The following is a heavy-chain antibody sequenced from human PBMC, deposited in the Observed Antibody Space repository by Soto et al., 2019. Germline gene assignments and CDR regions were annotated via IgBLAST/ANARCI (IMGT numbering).Heavy chain of an antibody. Sequence: QVQLVESGGGVVQPGRSLRLSCAASGFTFSSYGMHWVRQAPGKGLEWVAVISYDGSNKYYADSVKGRFTISRDNSKNTLYLQMNSLRAEDTAVYYCAREGDSSSSVYYYYYYGMDVWGQGTTVTVSS. CDR2: ISYDGSNK. D-gene: IGHD6-6*01. J-gene: IGHJ6*02. V-gene: IGHV3-30*03. CDR1: GFTFSSYG. CDR3: AREGDSSSSVYYYYYYGMDV.